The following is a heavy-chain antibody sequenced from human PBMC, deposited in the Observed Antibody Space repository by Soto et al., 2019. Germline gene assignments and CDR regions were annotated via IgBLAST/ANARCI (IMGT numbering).Heavy chain of an antibody. CDR2: IFHSGST. D-gene: IGHD1-26*01. J-gene: IGHJ4*02. CDR1: GASIRSNNR. V-gene: IGHV4-4*02. CDR3: ARVYSGSYSDS. Sequence: QVQLQESGPGLVKPSGTLSLTCAVSGASIRSNNRWSWVRQPPGKGLEWIGEIFHSGSTNYNPSLKTRLTITVDQSKNQLSLKLSPVTAADTAVYYCARVYSGSYSDSWGRGTLVTVSS.